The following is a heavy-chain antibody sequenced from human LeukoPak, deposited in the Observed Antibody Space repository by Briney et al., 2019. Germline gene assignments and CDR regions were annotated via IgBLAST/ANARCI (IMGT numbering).Heavy chain of an antibody. J-gene: IGHJ4*02. V-gene: IGHV3-48*01. Sequence: KGVEWXXYISSSSSTTYYADSVKGRFPISRDNAKNSLYLQMNSLRAEDTAVYYCAKGLYSSSSSDYWGQGTLVTVSS. CDR3: AKGLYSSSSSDY. CDR2: ISSSSSTT. D-gene: IGHD6-6*01.